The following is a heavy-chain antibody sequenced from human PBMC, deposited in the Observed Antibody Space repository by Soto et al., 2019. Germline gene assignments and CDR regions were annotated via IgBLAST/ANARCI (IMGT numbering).Heavy chain of an antibody. CDR3: ARVLWFGDLDYYLDV. CDR2: FDPEDGET. J-gene: IGHJ6*03. D-gene: IGHD3-10*01. CDR1: GYRQTELS. Sequence: ASVKVSCKVSGYRQTELSMHWVRQAPGKGLEWMGGFDPEDGETIYAQKFQGRVTMTEDTSTDTAYMELSSLRSEDTAVYYCARVLWFGDLDYYLDVWGKGTTVTVSS. V-gene: IGHV1-24*01.